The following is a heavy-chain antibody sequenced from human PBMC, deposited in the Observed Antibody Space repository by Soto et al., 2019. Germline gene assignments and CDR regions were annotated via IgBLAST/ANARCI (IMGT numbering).Heavy chain of an antibody. J-gene: IGHJ5*02. D-gene: IGHD2-2*01. Sequence: ASVKVSCKASGGTFSSYAISWVRQAPGQGLEWMGGIIPIFGTANYAQKFQGRVTITADESTSTAYMELSSLRSEDTAVYYCARSALIVVVPAAMIYNWFDPWGQGTLVTVSS. CDR1: GGTFSSYA. CDR2: IIPIFGTA. CDR3: ARSALIVVVPAAMIYNWFDP. V-gene: IGHV1-69*13.